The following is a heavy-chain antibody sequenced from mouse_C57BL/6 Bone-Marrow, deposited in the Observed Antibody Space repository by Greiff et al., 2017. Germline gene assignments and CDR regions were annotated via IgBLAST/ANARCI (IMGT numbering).Heavy chain of an antibody. CDR3: ARRVVAPYYYAMDY. Sequence: EVQRVESGGGLVQPGGSLKLSCAASGFTFSDYYMYWVRQTPEKRLEWVAYISNGGGSTYYPDTVKGRFTISRDNAKNTLYLQMSRLKSEDTAMYYCARRVVAPYYYAMDYWGQGTSVTVSS. CDR2: ISNGGGST. CDR1: GFTFSDYY. V-gene: IGHV5-12*01. D-gene: IGHD1-1*01. J-gene: IGHJ4*01.